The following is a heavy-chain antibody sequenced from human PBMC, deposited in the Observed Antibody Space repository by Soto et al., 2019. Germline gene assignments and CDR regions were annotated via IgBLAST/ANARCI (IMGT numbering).Heavy chain of an antibody. V-gene: IGHV3-7*01. CDR1: GFTFSSYW. D-gene: IGHD3-10*01. CDR2: IKQAGREK. CDR3: AREGSFAHHYGMDV. Sequence: LRLSCAASGFTFSSYWMSWVRQATGQGLEWVANIKQAGREKYNVDSVKGRFTISRDNAKNSLYLQMNSLRDEDTAVDYCAREGSFAHHYGMDVWGQGATVTVAS. J-gene: IGHJ6*02.